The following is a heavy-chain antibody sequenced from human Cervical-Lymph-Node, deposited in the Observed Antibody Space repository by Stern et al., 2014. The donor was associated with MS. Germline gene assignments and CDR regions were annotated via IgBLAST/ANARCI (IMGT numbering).Heavy chain of an antibody. V-gene: IGHV3-33*01. CDR3: ASAYSSSHYYFDY. CDR2: IWHDGSNP. D-gene: IGHD6-13*01. CDR1: GFSFSRYA. J-gene: IGHJ4*02. Sequence: VQLVESGGGVVQPGRSLRLSCAASGFSFSRYAMHWVRQAPGKGLEWVALIWHDGSNPNYADSVTGRFTISRDNFKNTLYLQMNSLRAEDTAVYYCASAYSSSHYYFDYWGQGTLVTVSS.